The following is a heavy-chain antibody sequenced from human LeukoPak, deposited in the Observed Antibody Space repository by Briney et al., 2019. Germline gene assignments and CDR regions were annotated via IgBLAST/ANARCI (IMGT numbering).Heavy chain of an antibody. CDR1: GGSISSSS. V-gene: IGHV3-21*01. CDR2: MNSRSTYI. D-gene: IGHD1-1*01. J-gene: IGHJ4*02. CDR3: ARDLDDTWAGFDY. Sequence: PSETLSLTCTVSGGSISSSSYYWGWIRQPPGKGLEWVSSMNSRSTYIYYADSVKGRFTISRDNTKNSLYLQMNSLRAEDTAVYHCARDLDDTWAGFDYWGQGTLVTVSS.